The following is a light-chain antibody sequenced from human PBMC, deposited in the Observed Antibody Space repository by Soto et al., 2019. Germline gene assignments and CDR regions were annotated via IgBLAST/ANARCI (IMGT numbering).Light chain of an antibody. CDR1: QSFSSNY. J-gene: IGKJ3*01. Sequence: EIVLTQSPGTLSLSPGERATLSCRASQSFSSNYLAWYQQKPGAAPSLLMYGASSRAPGTPARFRGSGSGTDFTLTIRRLEPEEFADYCCHQYGSSPFTFGQGTKVDIK. CDR3: HQYGSSPFT. CDR2: GAS. V-gene: IGKV3-20*01.